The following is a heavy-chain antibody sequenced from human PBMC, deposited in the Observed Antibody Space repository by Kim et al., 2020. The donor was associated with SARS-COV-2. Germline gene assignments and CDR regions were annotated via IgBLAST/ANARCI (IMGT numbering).Heavy chain of an antibody. J-gene: IGHJ4*02. V-gene: IGHV4-39*07. CDR3: AILPHYDILTHDY. D-gene: IGHD3-9*01. Sequence: YNPSLKSRVTISVDTSKNQFSLKLSSVTAADTAVYYCAILPHYDILTHDYWGQGTLVTVSS.